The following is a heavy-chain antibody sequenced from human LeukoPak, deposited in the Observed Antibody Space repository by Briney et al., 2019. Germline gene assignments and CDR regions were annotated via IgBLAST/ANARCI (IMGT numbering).Heavy chain of an antibody. V-gene: IGHV3-53*01. CDR1: GFTVSGNY. CDR3: ARGGGGPLGAFDI. Sequence: PGGSLRLSCAVSGFTVSGNYMSWVRQAPGKGLEWVSLIYSGGTTYYADSVKGRFTISRDNSKNTLYLQMNSLRAEDTAVYYCARGGGGPLGAFDIWGQGTMVTVSS. D-gene: IGHD2-15*01. CDR2: IYSGGTT. J-gene: IGHJ3*02.